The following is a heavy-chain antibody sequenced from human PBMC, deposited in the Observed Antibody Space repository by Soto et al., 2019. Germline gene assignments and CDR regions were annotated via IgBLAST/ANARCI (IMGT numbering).Heavy chain of an antibody. V-gene: IGHV4-31*03. Sequence: SETLSLTCTVSGGSISSGGYYWSWIRQHPGKGLEWIGYIYYSGSTYYNPSLKSRVTISVDTSKNQFSLKLSSVTAADTAVYYCAEYYYDSSGLYNWFDPWGQGTLVTVSS. CDR1: GGSISSGGYY. J-gene: IGHJ5*02. CDR2: IYYSGST. CDR3: AEYYYDSSGLYNWFDP. D-gene: IGHD3-22*01.